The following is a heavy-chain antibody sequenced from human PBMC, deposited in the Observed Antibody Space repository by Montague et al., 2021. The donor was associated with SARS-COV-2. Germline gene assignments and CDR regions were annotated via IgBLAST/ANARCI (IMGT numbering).Heavy chain of an antibody. CDR2: VYYSGTT. D-gene: IGHD5-18*01. V-gene: IGHV4-61*01. CDR3: AREARGYSYGVFPGFDY. Sequence: SETLSLTCSVSGVSVNSGSHYWSWIRQPPGKGLEWIGCVYYSGTTKYNPSLQSRVSISLDTSNNQFSLSLRSVTSADSAVYFCAREARGYSYGVFPGFDYWGLGVLVTVSS. J-gene: IGHJ4*02. CDR1: GVSVNSGSHY.